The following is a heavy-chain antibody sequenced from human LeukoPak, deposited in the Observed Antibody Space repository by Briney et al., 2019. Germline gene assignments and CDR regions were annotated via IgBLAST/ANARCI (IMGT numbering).Heavy chain of an antibody. CDR2: TYYSGST. V-gene: IGHV4-39*07. CDR3: ARDDSSGYYSRRAFDI. CDR1: GGSISSSSYY. D-gene: IGHD3-22*01. J-gene: IGHJ3*02. Sequence: SETLSLTCTVSGGSISSSSYYWGWIRQPPGKGLEWIGSTYYSGSTYYNPSLKSRVTISVDTSKNQFSLKLSSVTAADTAVYYCARDDSSGYYSRRAFDIWGQGTMVTVSS.